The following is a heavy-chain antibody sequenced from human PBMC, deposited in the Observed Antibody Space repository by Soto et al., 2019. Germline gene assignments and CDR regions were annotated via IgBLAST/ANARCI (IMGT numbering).Heavy chain of an antibody. CDR2: ISWNSGYI. D-gene: IGHD1-1*01. J-gene: IGHJ6*02. CDR3: AKARAYSTGNYFYGMNV. Sequence: EVRLVESGGGLVKPGRSLRLSCAASGFVFDDFAMHWVRQAPGKCLEWVSGISWNSGYIGYAASVKGRFTISRDNSKRSLYLQMNSLTAEDTALYYCAKARAYSTGNYFYGMNVWGQGTTVTVSS. CDR1: GFVFDDFA. V-gene: IGHV3-9*01.